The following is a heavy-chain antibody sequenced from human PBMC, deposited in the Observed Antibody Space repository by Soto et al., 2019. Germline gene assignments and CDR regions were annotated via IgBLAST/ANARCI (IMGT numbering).Heavy chain of an antibody. CDR3: ASPLVTTTDYYYGMDV. CDR2: IKAGNGNT. Sequence: ASVKVSCKASGYTFTSYAMHWVRQAPGQRLEWMGRIKAGNGNTKYSQKFQGRVTITRDTSASTAYIELSSLRSEDTAFYYCASPLVTTTDYYYGMDVWGQGTTVTVSS. D-gene: IGHD4-17*01. J-gene: IGHJ6*02. CDR1: GYTFTSYA. V-gene: IGHV1-3*01.